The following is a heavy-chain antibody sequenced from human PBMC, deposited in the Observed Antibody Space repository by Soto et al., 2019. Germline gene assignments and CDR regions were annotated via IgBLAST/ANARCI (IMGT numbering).Heavy chain of an antibody. CDR2: INPNSGGT. CDR1: GYTFTGYY. Sequence: ASVKVSCKASGYTFTGYYMHWVRQAPGQGLEWMGWINPNSGGTNYAQKFQGWVTMTRDTSISTAYMELSRLRSDDTAVYYCARDLWEETDNWFDPWGQGTLVTVSS. J-gene: IGHJ5*02. V-gene: IGHV1-2*04. CDR3: ARDLWEETDNWFDP. D-gene: IGHD1-26*01.